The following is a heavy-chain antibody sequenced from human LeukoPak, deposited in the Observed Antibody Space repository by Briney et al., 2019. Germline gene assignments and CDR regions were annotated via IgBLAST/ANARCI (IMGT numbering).Heavy chain of an antibody. V-gene: IGHV3-53*01. CDR2: IYNCGST. Sequence: PGGSLRLSCAPSGFTVNSNYISWVRRAPGKGREGVSVIYNCGSTYDADSVRGRFTISRDNSKNTLFLQMNSLRAEDTAMYYCASGYTSFFDFWGQGTLVTVSS. D-gene: IGHD2-2*01. J-gene: IGHJ4*02. CDR1: GFTVNSNY. CDR3: ASGYTSFFDF.